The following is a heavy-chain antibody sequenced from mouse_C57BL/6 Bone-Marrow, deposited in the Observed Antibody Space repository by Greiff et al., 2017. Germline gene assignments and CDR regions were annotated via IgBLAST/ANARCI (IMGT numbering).Heavy chain of an antibody. CDR3: ARQLRLRRKGAMDY. D-gene: IGHD3-2*02. J-gene: IGHJ4*01. Sequence: QVQLQQSGAELARPGASVKLSCKASGYTFTSYGIRWVKQRPGQGLEWIGEIYPRSGNTYYNEKFKGKATLTADKSSSTAYMELRSLTSEDSAVYFCARQLRLRRKGAMDYWGKGTSVTVSS. CDR1: GYTFTSYG. CDR2: IYPRSGNT. V-gene: IGHV1-81*01.